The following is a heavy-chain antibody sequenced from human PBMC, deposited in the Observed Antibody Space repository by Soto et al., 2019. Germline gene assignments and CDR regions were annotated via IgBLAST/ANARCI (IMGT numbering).Heavy chain of an antibody. V-gene: IGHV1-24*01. CDR1: GYTLTELS. CDR2: FDPEDGET. J-gene: IGHJ6*02. CDR3: ATSGLSFGVDYYYYGMDV. D-gene: IGHD3-3*01. Sequence: ASVKVSCKVSGYTLTELSMHWVRQAPGKGLEWMGGFDPEDGETIYAQKFQGRVTMTEDTSTDTAYMELSSLRSEDTAVYYCATSGLSFGVDYYYYGMDVWGQGTTVTVSS.